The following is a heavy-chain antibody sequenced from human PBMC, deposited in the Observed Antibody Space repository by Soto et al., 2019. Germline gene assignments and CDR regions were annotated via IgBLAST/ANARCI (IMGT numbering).Heavy chain of an antibody. D-gene: IGHD6-13*01. J-gene: IGHJ4*02. CDR3: ARAIAAAGPGGDY. CDR2: IIPIFGTA. Sequence: SVKVSCKASGGTFSSYAISWVRQAPGQGLEWMGGIIPIFGTANYAQKFQGRVTITADESTSTAYMELSGLRSEDTAVYYCARAIAAAGPGGDYWGQGTLVPVSS. V-gene: IGHV1-69*13. CDR1: GGTFSSYA.